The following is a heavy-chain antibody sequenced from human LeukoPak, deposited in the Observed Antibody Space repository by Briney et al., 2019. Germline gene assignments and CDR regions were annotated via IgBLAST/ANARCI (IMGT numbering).Heavy chain of an antibody. Sequence: AASVKVSCKASGYTFTSYDINWVRQATGQGLEWMGWMNPNSGDTGYARKFQGRVTITRNTSISTAYMDLSRLRSDDTAVYYCARGDSSGWPYYYGMDVWGQGTTVTVSS. CDR1: GYTFTSYD. D-gene: IGHD6-19*01. CDR3: ARGDSSGWPYYYGMDV. V-gene: IGHV1-8*03. J-gene: IGHJ6*02. CDR2: MNPNSGDT.